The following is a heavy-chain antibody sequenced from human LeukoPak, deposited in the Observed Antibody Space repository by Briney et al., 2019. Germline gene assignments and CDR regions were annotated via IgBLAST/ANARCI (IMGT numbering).Heavy chain of an antibody. Sequence: PGGSLRHSCAASGFTFSSYAMSWVPQAPGKGLEWVSAISGSGGSTYYADSVKGRFTISRDNSKNTLYLQMNSLRAEDTAVYYCAKDFRRIQLWYYFDYWGQGTLVTVSS. CDR3: AKDFRRIQLWYYFDY. CDR2: ISGSGGST. V-gene: IGHV3-23*01. J-gene: IGHJ4*02. D-gene: IGHD5-18*01. CDR1: GFTFSSYA.